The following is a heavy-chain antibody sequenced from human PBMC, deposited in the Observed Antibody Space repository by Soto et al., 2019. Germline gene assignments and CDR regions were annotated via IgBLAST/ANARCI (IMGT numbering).Heavy chain of an antibody. CDR1: GFPFSPFW. Sequence: PGGSLRLSCEASGFPFSPFWMSWVRQAPGKGLVWVSRINSDGTTTPYADSLKSRVTISLDMSKNHVSLILKSVNIADSAIYYCARGHLDSRGYSNALDYWGQGIQVTVS. D-gene: IGHD3-22*01. CDR2: INSDGTTT. CDR3: ARGHLDSRGYSNALDY. J-gene: IGHJ4*02. V-gene: IGHV3-74*01.